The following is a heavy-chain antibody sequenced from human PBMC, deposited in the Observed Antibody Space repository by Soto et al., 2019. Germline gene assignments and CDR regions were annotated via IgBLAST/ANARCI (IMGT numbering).Heavy chain of an antibody. D-gene: IGHD1-26*01. CDR2: INPASGHT. CDR3: GRSVVGATGEILYNAMDV. V-gene: IGHV1-3*01. J-gene: IGHJ6*02. CDR1: GYTFTTYA. Sequence: ASVKVSCKASGYTFTTYALHWVRQAPGQRPEWMGWINPASGHTKYSMKFQDRVTITRDTSASTGYMELSSLRSEDTAVYYCGRSVVGATGEILYNAMDVWGQGTTVTVSS.